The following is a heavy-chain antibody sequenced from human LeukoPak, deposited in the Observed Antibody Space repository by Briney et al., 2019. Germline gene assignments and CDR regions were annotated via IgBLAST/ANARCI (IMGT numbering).Heavy chain of an antibody. V-gene: IGHV3-23*01. J-gene: IGHJ6*02. CDR3: AKHIAVAGRALYYYYGMDV. CDR2: ISGSGGST. CDR1: GFTFISYA. Sequence: GGSLRLSCAASGFTFISYAMSWVRQAPGKGLEWVSAISGSGGSTYYADSVKGRFTISRDNSKNTLYLQMNSLRAEDTAVYYCAKHIAVAGRALYYYYGMDVWGQGTTVTVSS. D-gene: IGHD6-19*01.